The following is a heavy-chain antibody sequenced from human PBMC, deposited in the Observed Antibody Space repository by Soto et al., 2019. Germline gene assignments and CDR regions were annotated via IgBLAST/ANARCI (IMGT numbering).Heavy chain of an antibody. Sequence: QVQLVQSGAEVKKPGSSVKVSCKASGGTFSSYAISWVRQAPGQGLEWMGGIIPIFGTANYAQKFQGRVTITADESTSPAYMELSSLRSEDTAVYYCATRGYSYGTYYYYGMDVWGQGTTVTVSS. CDR3: ATRGYSYGTYYYYGMDV. D-gene: IGHD5-18*01. V-gene: IGHV1-69*01. CDR2: IIPIFGTA. J-gene: IGHJ6*02. CDR1: GGTFSSYA.